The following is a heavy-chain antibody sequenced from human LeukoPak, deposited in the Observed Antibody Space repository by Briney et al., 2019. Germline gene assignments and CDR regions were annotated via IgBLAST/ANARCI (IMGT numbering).Heavy chain of an antibody. D-gene: IGHD7-27*01. Sequence: PSETLSLTCAVSGYSISSGYYWGWIRQPPGKGLEWIGSIYHSGSTYYNPSLKSRVTISVDTSKNQFSLKLSSVTAADTAVYYCARLRMGMGSVDYWGQGTPVTVSS. J-gene: IGHJ4*02. CDR2: IYHSGST. CDR1: GYSISSGYY. CDR3: ARLRMGMGSVDY. V-gene: IGHV4-38-2*01.